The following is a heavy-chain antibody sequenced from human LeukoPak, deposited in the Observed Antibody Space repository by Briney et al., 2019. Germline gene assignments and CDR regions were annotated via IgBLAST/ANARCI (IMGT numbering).Heavy chain of an antibody. CDR3: ARDKEKGSTSGSSFHL. D-gene: IGHD1-26*01. Sequence: PGRSLRLSCAASGFTFSSYAMHWVRQAPGKGLEWVAVISYDGSNKYYADSVKGRFTISRDNAKNSVYLQMNSLRAEDTGVYYCARDKEKGSTSGSSFHLWGQGTMVTVSS. V-gene: IGHV3-30*14. J-gene: IGHJ3*01. CDR1: GFTFSSYA. CDR2: ISYDGSNK.